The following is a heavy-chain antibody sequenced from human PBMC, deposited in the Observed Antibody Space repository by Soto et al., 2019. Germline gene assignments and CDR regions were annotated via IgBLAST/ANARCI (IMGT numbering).Heavy chain of an antibody. CDR3: ARDHYDSSGYPSDAFDI. CDR1: GYTFTSYY. J-gene: IGHJ3*02. CDR2: INPSGGST. V-gene: IGHV1-46*01. D-gene: IGHD3-22*01. Sequence: ASVKVSCKASGYTFTSYYMHWVRKAPGQGLEWMGIINPSGGSTSYAQKFQGRVTMTRDTSTSTVYMELSSLRSEDTAVYYCARDHYDSSGYPSDAFDIWGQGTMVTVSS.